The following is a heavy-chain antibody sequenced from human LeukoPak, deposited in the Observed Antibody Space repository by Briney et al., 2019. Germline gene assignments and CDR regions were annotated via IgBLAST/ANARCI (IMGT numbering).Heavy chain of an antibody. V-gene: IGHV3-23*01. CDR2: ISGSGGST. D-gene: IGHD3-22*01. Sequence: PGGSLRLSCAASGFTFTDYWMSWVRQAPGKGLEWVSGISGSGGSTYYADSVKGRFTISRDNSKNTLYLQVNSLRAEDTAVYYCTKDLAIDYYDSSGYFEFDYWGQGTLVTVSS. CDR3: TKDLAIDYYDSSGYFEFDY. CDR1: GFTFTDYW. J-gene: IGHJ4*02.